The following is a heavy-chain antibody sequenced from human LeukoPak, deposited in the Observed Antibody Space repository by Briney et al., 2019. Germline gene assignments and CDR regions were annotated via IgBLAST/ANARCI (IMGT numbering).Heavy chain of an antibody. CDR1: GFTVSSNY. D-gene: IGHD4-17*01. V-gene: IGHV3-53*01. J-gene: IGHJ4*02. Sequence: GGSLRLPRAASGFTVSSNYMSWVRQAPGKGLEWVSVIYSGGSTYYPDSVKGRSTISRDNSKNTLYLQMNSLRAEDTAVYYCVRGDYGDCTLFVYSGQKSLLTVSS. CDR3: VRGDYGDCTLFVY. CDR2: IYSGGST.